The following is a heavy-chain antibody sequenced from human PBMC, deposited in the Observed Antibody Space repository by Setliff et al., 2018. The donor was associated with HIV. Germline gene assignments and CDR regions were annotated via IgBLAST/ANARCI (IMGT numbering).Heavy chain of an antibody. D-gene: IGHD3-10*01. J-gene: IGHJ6*04. CDR3: GRTGVVGGGDV. CDR1: GYTFISHG. Sequence: ASVKVSCKASGYTFISHGISWVRQAPGQGLEWMGWISAHNGDARYAHKLQDRLTMTVDTSTTTAYLALSSLRSDDTAVYYCGRTGVVGGGDVWGKGTTVTVSS. V-gene: IGHV1-18*01. CDR2: ISAHNGDA.